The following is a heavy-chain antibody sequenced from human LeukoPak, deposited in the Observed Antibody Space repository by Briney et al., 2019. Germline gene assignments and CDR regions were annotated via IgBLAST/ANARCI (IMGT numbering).Heavy chain of an antibody. J-gene: IGHJ3*02. CDR1: GFTFSSYW. D-gene: IGHD3-16*02. CDR2: INPDGSVT. V-gene: IGHV3-74*01. Sequence: GGSLRLSCAASGFTFSSYWMHWVRQPPGKGLVRVSRINPDGSVTTHADSVKGRFTISRDNAKNSLYLQMNSLRAEDTALYYCAKGVYVWGSYRYGAFDIWGQGTMVTVSS. CDR3: AKGVYVWGSYRYGAFDI.